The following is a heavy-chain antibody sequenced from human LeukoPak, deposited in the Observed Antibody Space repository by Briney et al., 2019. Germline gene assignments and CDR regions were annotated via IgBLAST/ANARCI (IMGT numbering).Heavy chain of an antibody. CDR3: ANSDREGDNFDY. CDR2: ISGDGGST. CDR1: GFTFDDHA. V-gene: IGHV3-43*02. D-gene: IGHD1-26*01. J-gene: IGHJ4*02. Sequence: GGSLRLSCAASGFTFDDHAMHWVRQAPGKGLEWVSLISGDGGSTYYADSVKGRFTISRDNSKNSLYLQMNSLRTEDTALYYCANSDREGDNFDYWGQGTLVTVSS.